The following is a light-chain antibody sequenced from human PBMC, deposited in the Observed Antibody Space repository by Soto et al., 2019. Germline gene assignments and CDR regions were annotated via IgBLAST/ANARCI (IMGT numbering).Light chain of an antibody. CDR1: QSVSSSY. CDR3: QQYGSSSWT. Sequence: EIVLTQSPATLSLSPGERATLSCRASQSVSSSYLAWYQQKPGQAPRLLIYGASIRATGIPDRFSGRGSGTDFTLTINRLEPEDFAVYYCQQYGSSSWTFRQGTKVDIK. J-gene: IGKJ1*01. CDR2: GAS. V-gene: IGKV3-20*01.